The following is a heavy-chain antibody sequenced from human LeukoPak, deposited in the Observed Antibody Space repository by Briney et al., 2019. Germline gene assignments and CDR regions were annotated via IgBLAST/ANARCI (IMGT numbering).Heavy chain of an antibody. CDR1: GFTFSSYW. J-gene: IGHJ4*02. Sequence: GGSLRFSGAASGFTFSSYWMSWVRQAPGKGLGWVSYISSSSSTIYYADSVKGRFTISRDNAKNSLYLQMNSLRAEDTAVYYCARDLRYSGHGRHDYWGQGTLVTVSS. V-gene: IGHV3-48*01. D-gene: IGHD5-12*01. CDR2: ISSSSSTI. CDR3: ARDLRYSGHGRHDY.